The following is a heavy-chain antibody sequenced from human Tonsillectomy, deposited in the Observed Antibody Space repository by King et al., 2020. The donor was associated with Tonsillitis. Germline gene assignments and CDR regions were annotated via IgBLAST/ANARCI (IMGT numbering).Heavy chain of an antibody. D-gene: IGHD2-2*03. CDR2: IIPLFDTR. Sequence: QLVQSGAEVKKPGSSVKVSCKASGGTFSSYAISCGRQAPGQGLEWMVGIIPLFDTRNYAQKFRARVTISADESTSTVYMVMSSLKSEDAAVYYCARGGMDRNWFDPWGQGTLVTVS. J-gene: IGHJ5*02. CDR3: ARGGMDRNWFDP. V-gene: IGHV1-69*12. CDR1: GGTFSSYA.